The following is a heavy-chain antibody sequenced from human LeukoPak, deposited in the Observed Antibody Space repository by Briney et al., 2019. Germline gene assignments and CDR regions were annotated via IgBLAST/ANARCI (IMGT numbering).Heavy chain of an antibody. CDR2: ISYDGSNK. CDR3: AKDRSSGYPGDY. CDR1: GFTFSSYG. V-gene: IGHV3-30*18. Sequence: GGSLRLSCAASGFTFSSYGMHWVRQAPGKGLEWVAVISYDGSNKYYVDSVKGRFTISRDNSKNTLYLQMNSLRAEDTAVYYCAKDRSSGYPGDYWGQGTLVTVSS. J-gene: IGHJ4*02. D-gene: IGHD3-22*01.